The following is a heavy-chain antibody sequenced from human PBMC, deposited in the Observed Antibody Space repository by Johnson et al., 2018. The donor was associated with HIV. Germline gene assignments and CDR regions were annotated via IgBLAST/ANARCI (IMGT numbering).Heavy chain of an antibody. CDR1: GFTFSSYG. Sequence: QVHLVESGGGVVQPGGSLRLSCAASGFTFSSYGMHWVRQAPGKGLQWVAFIRYDGSNKYYADSVKGRFTISRDNSKNTLYLQMNSLRAEDTAVYYCAKDQIPAAASRAFDIWGQGTMVTVSS. J-gene: IGHJ3*02. CDR3: AKDQIPAAASRAFDI. CDR2: IRYDGSNK. V-gene: IGHV3-30*02. D-gene: IGHD6-13*01.